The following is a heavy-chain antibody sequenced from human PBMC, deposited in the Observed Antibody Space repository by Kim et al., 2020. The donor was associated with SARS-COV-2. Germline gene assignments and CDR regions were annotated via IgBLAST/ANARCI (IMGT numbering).Heavy chain of an antibody. Sequence: SETLSLTCAVYGGSFSGYYWSWIRQPPGKGLEWIGEINHSGSTNYNPSLKSRVTISVDTSKNQFSLKLSSVTAADTAVYYCAARRGNLGAFDPWGQGTLVTVSS. CDR2: INHSGST. CDR1: GGSFSGYY. D-gene: IGHD1-7*01. CDR3: AARRGNLGAFDP. V-gene: IGHV4-34*01. J-gene: IGHJ5*02.